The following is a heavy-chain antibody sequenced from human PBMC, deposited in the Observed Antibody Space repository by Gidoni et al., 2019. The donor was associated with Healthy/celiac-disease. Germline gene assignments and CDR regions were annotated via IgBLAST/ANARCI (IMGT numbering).Heavy chain of an antibody. Sequence: QVQLQQWGAGLLKPSETLSLTCAVYGGSFSGYSWSWIRQPPGKGLEWIGEINHSGSTNYNPSLKSRVTISVDTSKNQFSLKLSSVTAADTAVYYCARGLGGFVVVPAAPNWFDPWGQGTLVTVSS. V-gene: IGHV4-34*01. J-gene: IGHJ5*02. CDR2: INHSGST. CDR1: GGSFSGYS. CDR3: ARGLGGFVVVPAAPNWFDP. D-gene: IGHD2-2*01.